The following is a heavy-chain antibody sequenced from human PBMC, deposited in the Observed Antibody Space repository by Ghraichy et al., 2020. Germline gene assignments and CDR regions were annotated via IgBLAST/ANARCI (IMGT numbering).Heavy chain of an antibody. V-gene: IGHV3-15*01. CDR3: TTACQSGSY. D-gene: IGHD5-12*01. CDR2: IKSKADGGTT. Sequence: GGSLRLSCGASGFTFSNAWVSWVRQAPGKGLEWVGRIKSKADGGTTDYAAPVKGRFSISRDESRNTLYLQMNSLKTEDTAMYYCTTACQSGSYWGQGTLVTVSS. J-gene: IGHJ4*02. CDR1: GFTFSNAW.